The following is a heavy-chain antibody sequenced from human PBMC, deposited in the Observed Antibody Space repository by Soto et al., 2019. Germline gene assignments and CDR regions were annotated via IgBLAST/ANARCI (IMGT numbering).Heavy chain of an antibody. Sequence: SETLSLTCAVYGGSFSGYYWSWIRQPPGKGLEWIGEINHSGSTNYNPSLKSRGTISVDPSKNQFSLKLISVTAADTAVYYCARNSGVRSSGYDYYYYYGMDVWGQGTTVTVSS. CDR2: INHSGST. J-gene: IGHJ6*02. D-gene: IGHD3-22*01. CDR1: GGSFSGYY. CDR3: ARNSGVRSSGYDYYYYYGMDV. V-gene: IGHV4-34*01.